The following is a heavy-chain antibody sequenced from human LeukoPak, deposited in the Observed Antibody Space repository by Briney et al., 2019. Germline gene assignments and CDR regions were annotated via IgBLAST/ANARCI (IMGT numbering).Heavy chain of an antibody. CDR2: IIPIFGTA. CDR1: GGTFSSYA. Sequence: GASVKVSCKASGGTFSSYAISWVRQAPGQGLEWMGGIIPIFGTANYAQKFQGRVTITADESTSTAYMELSRLRSDDTAVYYCVRGLRYFDITLDYWGQGTLVTVSS. D-gene: IGHD3-9*01. V-gene: IGHV1-69*01. J-gene: IGHJ4*02. CDR3: VRGLRYFDITLDY.